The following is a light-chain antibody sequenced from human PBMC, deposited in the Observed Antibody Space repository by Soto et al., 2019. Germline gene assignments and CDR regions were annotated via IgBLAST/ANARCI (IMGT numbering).Light chain of an antibody. CDR3: QHYGGSPIT. CDR2: HAS. J-gene: IGKJ4*01. CDR1: QSISRNY. V-gene: IGKV3-20*01. Sequence: VLTQSPGTLSLSPGERVTLSCRASQSISRNYLAWYQQKPGQAPRLLIYHASNRVSGTPDRFSGSGSGADFILTISRLEPEDFAVYYCQHYGGSPITFGGGTKWIS.